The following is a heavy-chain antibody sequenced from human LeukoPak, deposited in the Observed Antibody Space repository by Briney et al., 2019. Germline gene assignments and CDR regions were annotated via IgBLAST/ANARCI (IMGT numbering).Heavy chain of an antibody. CDR2: ISSSSSYI. CDR3: ARLDIVVVPAGITRDY. CDR1: GFTFSSYS. V-gene: IGHV3-21*01. J-gene: IGHJ4*02. D-gene: IGHD2-2*03. Sequence: GGSLRLSCAASGFTFSSYSMNWVRQAPGKGLEWVSSISSSSSYIYYADSVKGRFTISRDNAKNSLYLQMNSLSAEDAAVYSCARLDIVVVPAGITRDYWGREPWSPSPQ.